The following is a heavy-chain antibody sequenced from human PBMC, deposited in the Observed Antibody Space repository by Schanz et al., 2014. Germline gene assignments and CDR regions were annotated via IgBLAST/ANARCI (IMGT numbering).Heavy chain of an antibody. CDR2: VYFSGTT. Sequence: QLQLPESGPGLVKPSETLSLTCTVSGGSISSGESYWGWIRQSPEEGLQYIGSVYFSGTTAYSPSLKGRVPISVDTSKNQFSLMLTSVTAADTAVYFCARHGGYYDVLNSFDIWGQGTLVTVSS. J-gene: IGHJ5*02. CDR3: ARHGGYYDVLNSFDI. CDR1: GGSISSGESY. D-gene: IGHD3-16*01. V-gene: IGHV4-39*01.